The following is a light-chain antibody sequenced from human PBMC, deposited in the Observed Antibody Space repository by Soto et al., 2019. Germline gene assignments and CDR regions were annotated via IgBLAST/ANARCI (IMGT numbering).Light chain of an antibody. V-gene: IGKV3-11*01. Sequence: EIVLTQSPATLSLSPGERATLSCRASQSVSSYLAWYQQKPGQAPRLLTYDASNRATGIPARFSGSGSGTDFTLTISSLEPEDFAVYYWQQRSNWLTFDGGTKVEIK. CDR2: DAS. CDR1: QSVSSY. J-gene: IGKJ4*01. CDR3: QQRSNWLT.